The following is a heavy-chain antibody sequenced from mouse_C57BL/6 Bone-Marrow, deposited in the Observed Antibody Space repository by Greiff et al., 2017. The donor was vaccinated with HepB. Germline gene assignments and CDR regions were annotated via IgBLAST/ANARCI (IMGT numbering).Heavy chain of an antibody. CDR2: IWSDGST. J-gene: IGHJ2*01. CDR1: GFSLTSYG. D-gene: IGHD2-4*01. Sequence: VKLQESGPGLVAPSQSLSITCTVSGFSLTSYGVHWVRQPPGKGLEWLVVIWSDGSTTYNSAHKSRLSISTDNSKSQVFLRMNRLQTDDTAMCYCARHGDYDYEIDYWGQGTTLTVSS. V-gene: IGHV2-6-1*01. CDR3: ARHGDYDYEIDY.